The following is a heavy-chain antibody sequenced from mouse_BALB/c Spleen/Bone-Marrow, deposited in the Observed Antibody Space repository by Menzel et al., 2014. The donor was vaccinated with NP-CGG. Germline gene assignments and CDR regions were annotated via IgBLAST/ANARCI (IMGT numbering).Heavy chain of an antibody. V-gene: IGHV2-5-1*01. CDR1: GFSLXSYG. CDR3: AKNYGNYYFDY. D-gene: IGHD2-1*01. J-gene: IGHJ2*01. Sequence: QVQLQQPGPSLVQPSQSLSITCTVSGFSLXSYGVHWVRQSPGKGLGWLGVIWRGGSTDYNAAFMSRLSITKDNSKSQVFFKMNSLQADDTAIYYCAKNYGNYYFDYWGQGTTLTVSS. CDR2: IWRGGST.